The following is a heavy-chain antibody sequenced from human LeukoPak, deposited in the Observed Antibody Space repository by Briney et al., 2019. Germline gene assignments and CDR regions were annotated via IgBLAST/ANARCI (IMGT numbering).Heavy chain of an antibody. CDR3: AKDPYYGSGSRGDAFDI. CDR2: ISWNSGSI. CDR1: GFTFDDYA. Sequence: GRSLRLSCAASGFTFDDYAMHWVRQAPGKGLEWVSGISWNSGSIGYADSVKGRFTISRDNSKNTLYLQMNSLRAEDTAVYYCAKDPYYGSGSRGDAFDIWGQGTMVTVSS. J-gene: IGHJ3*02. V-gene: IGHV3-9*01. D-gene: IGHD3-10*01.